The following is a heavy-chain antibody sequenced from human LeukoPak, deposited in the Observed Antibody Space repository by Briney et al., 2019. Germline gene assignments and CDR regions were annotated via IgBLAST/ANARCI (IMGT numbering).Heavy chain of an antibody. Sequence: TGGSLRLSCAASGFTFDYYAMSWVRQAPARGLEWVSGISWNGGSTAYADSLKGRFTISRDNAKNSLYLQMNSLRAEDTALYYCARNGTGYSRGWYRDYWGQGTLVTVSS. D-gene: IGHD6-19*01. CDR3: ARNGTGYSRGWYRDY. CDR1: GFTFDYYA. J-gene: IGHJ4*02. V-gene: IGHV3-20*04. CDR2: ISWNGGST.